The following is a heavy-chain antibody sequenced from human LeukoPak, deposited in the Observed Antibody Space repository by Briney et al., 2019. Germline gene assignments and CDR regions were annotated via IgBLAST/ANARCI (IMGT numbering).Heavy chain of an antibody. CDR2: VNPNRGGT. V-gene: IGHV1-2*02. J-gene: IGHJ4*02. CDR1: VFTFTVYY. Sequence: ASMKLSCKSSVFTFTVYYIHWVRQAPGQGLGWMGWVNPNRGGTNYAQMFQGRVTMTRDTSINTAYMELSGLRSDDTAVYYCARGSYGGNWSLGYWGQGTLVTVSS. D-gene: IGHD4-23*01. CDR3: ARGSYGGNWSLGY.